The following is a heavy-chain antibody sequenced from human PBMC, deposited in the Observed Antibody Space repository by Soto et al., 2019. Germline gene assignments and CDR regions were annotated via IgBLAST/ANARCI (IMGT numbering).Heavy chain of an antibody. CDR1: GFTFSSYA. CDR2: ISYDGSNK. V-gene: IGHV3-30-3*01. Sequence: QVQLVESGGGVDQPGRSLRLSCAASGFTFSSYAMDWVRQAPGKGLEWVAVISYDGSNKYYADSVKGRFTISRDNSKNTLYLQLNSLRAEDTAVYYCARDGPTVTTPGPFDYWGQGTLVTVSS. D-gene: IGHD4-17*01. J-gene: IGHJ4*02. CDR3: ARDGPTVTTPGPFDY.